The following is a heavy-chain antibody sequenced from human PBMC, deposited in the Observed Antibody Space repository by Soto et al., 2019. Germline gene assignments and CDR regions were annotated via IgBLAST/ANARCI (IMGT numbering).Heavy chain of an antibody. J-gene: IGHJ4*02. Sequence: QVQLQESGPGLVKPSETLSLTCTVSDGHIFDYFWSWIRQPPGKGLEWIGYVYYSESTNYKPSLNYNPSLKSRVTISLDTSTNQYSLRLSSVTTADTAVYYCATGRVYYGSEYWGPGTLVTVSS. CDR3: ATGRVYYGSEY. D-gene: IGHD3-10*01. CDR2: VYYSEST. V-gene: IGHV4-59*03. CDR1: DGHIFDYF.